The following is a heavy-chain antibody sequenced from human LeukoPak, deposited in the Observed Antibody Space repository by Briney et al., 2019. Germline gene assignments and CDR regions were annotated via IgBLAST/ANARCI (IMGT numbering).Heavy chain of an antibody. V-gene: IGHV3-23*01. CDR1: GFTFSSYG. J-gene: IGHJ6*03. Sequence: GSLRLSCAASGFTFSSYGMSWVRQAPGKGPEWVSAISGSGGSTYYADSVKGRFTISRDNSKNTLYLQMNSLRAEDTAVYYCAKTGSGYYYYYYYMDVWGKGTTVTISS. D-gene: IGHD3-22*01. CDR3: AKTGSGYYYYYYYMDV. CDR2: ISGSGGST.